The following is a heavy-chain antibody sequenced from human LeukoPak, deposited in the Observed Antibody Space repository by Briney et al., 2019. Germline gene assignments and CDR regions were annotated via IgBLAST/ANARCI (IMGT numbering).Heavy chain of an antibody. CDR1: GGSISNPNYY. J-gene: IGHJ5*02. V-gene: IGHV4-30-4*01. D-gene: IGHD3-22*01. CDR2: IYYSGIT. Sequence: SQTLSLTCTVSGGSISNPNYYWSWIRQPPGKDLEWIGYIYYSGITYYNPSLKSRVTISVDASKNQFSLKLSSVIAADTAVYYCARHGGYDRSGYWFDPWGQGTLVTVSS. CDR3: ARHGGYDRSGYWFDP.